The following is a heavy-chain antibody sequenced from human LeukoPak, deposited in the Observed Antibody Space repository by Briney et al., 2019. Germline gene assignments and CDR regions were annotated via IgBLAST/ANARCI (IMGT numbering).Heavy chain of an antibody. D-gene: IGHD5-18*01. CDR1: GFTFSSYG. V-gene: IGHV3-64*01. J-gene: IGHJ3*02. Sequence: GGSLRLSCAASGFTFSSYGMHWIRQAPGKRPEYVSAISHNGGNTYYANSVKGRFTISRDNSKNTLDLQMDSLRAEDMAVYYRAGVWGGMQLWFAYDIWGQGTMVTVSS. CDR3: AGVWGGMQLWFAYDI. CDR2: ISHNGGNT.